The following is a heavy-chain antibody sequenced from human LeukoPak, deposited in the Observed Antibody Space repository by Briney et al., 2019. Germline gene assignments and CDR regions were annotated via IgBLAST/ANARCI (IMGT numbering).Heavy chain of an antibody. Sequence: GASLKISCKGSGYSCSSYWIGWVRQMPGKGLELMGVMYPGDSDTRYSPSSQGQVTISADKSINTAYLQWSSLKASDTAMYYCARHLSYGSGTYYLDFWGQGTLVTVSS. J-gene: IGHJ4*02. CDR1: GYSCSSYW. V-gene: IGHV5-51*01. D-gene: IGHD3-10*01. CDR3: ARHLSYGSGTYYLDF. CDR2: MYPGDSDT.